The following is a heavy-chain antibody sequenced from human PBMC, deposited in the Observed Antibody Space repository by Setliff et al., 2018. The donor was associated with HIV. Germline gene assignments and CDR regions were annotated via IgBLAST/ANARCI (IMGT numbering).Heavy chain of an antibody. J-gene: IGHJ1*01. CDR3: ARADPLGEQVWSLQFFQL. CDR2: INSDGSTT. V-gene: IGHV3-74*01. CDR1: GFTFSDYR. D-gene: IGHD3-10*01. Sequence: GGSLRLSCAASGFTFSDYRMHWVRQVPGKGLVWVSRINSDGSTTNYADSVRGRFTISRDNAKNTLYLQMNSLRAEDAAVYYCARADPLGEQVWSLQFFQLWGQGTLVTVSS.